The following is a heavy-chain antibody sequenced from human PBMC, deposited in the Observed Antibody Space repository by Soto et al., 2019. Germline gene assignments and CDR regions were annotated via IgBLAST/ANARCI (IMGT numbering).Heavy chain of an antibody. CDR1: GFPFNGYS. J-gene: IGHJ4*02. CDR2: ISSNSITI. CDR3: AREDILGTRSFDN. Sequence: GSLRLSCAASGFPFNGYSMNWVRQAPGKGLEWVSYISSNSITIYYADSGRGRFTVSRDNAKNSLYLQMNSLRDEDTAVYYCAREDILGTRSFDNWGQGTLVTVSS. V-gene: IGHV3-48*02. D-gene: IGHD1-26*01.